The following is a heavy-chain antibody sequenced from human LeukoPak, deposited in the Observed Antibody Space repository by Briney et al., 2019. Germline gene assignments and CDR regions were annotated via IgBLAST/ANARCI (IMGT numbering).Heavy chain of an antibody. CDR3: ARGRSSGYYSTNYFDY. D-gene: IGHD3-22*01. Sequence: GGSLRLSCAASGFTFSSYSMNWVRQAPGKGLEWVSSISSSSSYIYYADSVKGRFTISRDNAKNSLYLQMNSLRAEDTAVYYCARGRSSGYYSTNYFDYWGQGTLVTVSS. V-gene: IGHV3-21*01. CDR2: ISSSSSYI. J-gene: IGHJ4*02. CDR1: GFTFSSYS.